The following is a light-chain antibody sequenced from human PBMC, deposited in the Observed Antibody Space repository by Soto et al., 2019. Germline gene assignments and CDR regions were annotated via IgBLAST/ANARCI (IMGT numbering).Light chain of an antibody. CDR2: TNN. CDR3: AAWDGSLQSWV. V-gene: IGLV1-44*01. J-gene: IGLJ3*02. CDR1: NSNIGSHV. Sequence: QSVLTQPPSASGAPGRRVTISCSGSNSNIGSHVVNWYQQVPGTAPKLLIYTNNQRPSGVPDRFSDSKSGTSASLAISGLQSEDEADYYCAAWDGSLQSWVFGGGTKLTVL.